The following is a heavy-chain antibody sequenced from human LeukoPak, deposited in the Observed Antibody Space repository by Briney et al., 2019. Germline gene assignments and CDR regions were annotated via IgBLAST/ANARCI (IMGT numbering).Heavy chain of an antibody. CDR1: GFTFSSYE. D-gene: IGHD3-3*01. CDR2: ISSSGSTI. V-gene: IGHV3-48*03. CDR3: ARGFDTNAFDI. Sequence: GGSLRLSCAASGFTFSSYEMNWVRQAPGKGLEWVSYISSSGSTIYYADSVKGRFTISRDNAKNSLYLQMNSLRTEDTALYYCARGFDTNAFDIWGQGTLVTVSS. J-gene: IGHJ3*02.